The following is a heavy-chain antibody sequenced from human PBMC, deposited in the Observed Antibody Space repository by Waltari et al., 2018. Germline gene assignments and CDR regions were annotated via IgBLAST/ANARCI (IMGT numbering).Heavy chain of an antibody. CDR3: ARAIGFWSGFPNYYYCYYMDV. CDR2: TNHSGST. D-gene: IGHD3-3*01. CDR1: GGSLSGYY. V-gene: IGHV4-34*01. Sequence: QVQLQQWGAGLLKPSETLSLTCAVYGGSLSGYYWSWIRQPPGKGLEWIGETNHSGSTIHNPSLNGRVTISVDTSKNQFSLKLSSVAAADTAVYYCARAIGFWSGFPNYYYCYYMDVWDKGTTVTVSS. J-gene: IGHJ6*03.